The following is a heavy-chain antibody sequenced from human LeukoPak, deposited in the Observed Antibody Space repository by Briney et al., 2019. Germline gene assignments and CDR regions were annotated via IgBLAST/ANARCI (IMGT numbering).Heavy chain of an antibody. J-gene: IGHJ3*02. CDR3: ALTMIVVVIGEAFDI. CDR1: GGSISSSSYY. CDR2: IYYSGST. Sequence: SETLSLTCTVSGGSISSSSYYWGWVRQPPGKGLEWIGSIYYSGSTYYNPSLKSRVTISVDTSKNQFSLKLSSVTAADTAVYYCALTMIVVVIGEAFDIWGQGTMVTVSS. D-gene: IGHD3-22*01. V-gene: IGHV4-39*07.